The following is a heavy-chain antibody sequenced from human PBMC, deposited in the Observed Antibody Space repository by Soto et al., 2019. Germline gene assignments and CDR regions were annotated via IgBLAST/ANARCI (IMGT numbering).Heavy chain of an antibody. CDR1: GGTFSSYT. CDR3: ARQVPGYNYGYD. Sequence: SVKVSCKASGGTFSSYTISWVRQAPGQGLEWMGRIIPILGIANYAQKFQGRVTITADKSTSTAYMELSSLRAEDTAIYYCARQVPGYNYGYDWGQGTLVTVSS. V-gene: IGHV1-69*02. D-gene: IGHD5-18*01. J-gene: IGHJ4*02. CDR2: IIPILGIA.